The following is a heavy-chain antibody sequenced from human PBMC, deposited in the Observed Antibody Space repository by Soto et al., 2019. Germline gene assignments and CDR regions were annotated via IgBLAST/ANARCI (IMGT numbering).Heavy chain of an antibody. J-gene: IGHJ5*02. Sequence: VRSACKASGYSFTNNDVTWVRQATGQRLKWMGWMNPGSRDTGYAQKVQGRVTMTKNISIATAYIELSSLRTNDTAIYYCTIMPKFGSLKWFDPWAHGPLLTVS. V-gene: IGHV1-8*01. CDR3: TIMPKFGSLKWFDP. CDR1: GYSFTNND. CDR2: MNPGSRDT. D-gene: IGHD3-10*01.